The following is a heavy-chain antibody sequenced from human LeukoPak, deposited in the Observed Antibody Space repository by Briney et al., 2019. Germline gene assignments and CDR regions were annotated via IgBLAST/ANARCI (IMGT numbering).Heavy chain of an antibody. V-gene: IGHV3-48*03. D-gene: IGHD3-10*01. Sequence: GGSLRLSCAASGFTFSSYEMNWVRQAPGKGLEWVSYISSSGSTIYYAGSVKGRFTISRDNAKNSLYLQMNSLRAEDTAVYYCARASSYDYTYYGMDVWGQGTTVTVSS. CDR3: ARASSYDYTYYGMDV. CDR2: ISSSGSTI. CDR1: GFTFSSYE. J-gene: IGHJ6*02.